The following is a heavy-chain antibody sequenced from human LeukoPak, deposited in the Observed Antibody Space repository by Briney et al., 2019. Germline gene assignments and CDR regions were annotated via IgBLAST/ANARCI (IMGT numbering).Heavy chain of an antibody. V-gene: IGHV5-51*01. CDR1: GYTFTNYW. CDR3: ARHTPSFDY. J-gene: IGHJ4*02. CDR2: IYPGDSDT. Sequence: GESLKISCKASGYTFTNYWIGWVRQMPGKGLEWMGIIYPGDSDTRYSPSLQGQVTISADKSINTAYLQWSSLKASDTAMYYCARHTPSFDYWGQGTLVTVSS.